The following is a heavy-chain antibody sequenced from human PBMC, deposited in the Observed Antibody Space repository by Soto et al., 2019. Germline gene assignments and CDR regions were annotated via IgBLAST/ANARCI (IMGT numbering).Heavy chain of an antibody. CDR3: ARVRYYDFWSGPTGAFDI. V-gene: IGHV1-8*01. D-gene: IGHD3-3*01. CDR1: GYTFTSYD. Sequence: GASVKVSCKASGYTFTSYDINWVRQATGQGLEWMGWMNPNSGNTGYAQKFQGRVTMTRNTSISTAYMELSSLRSEDTAVYYCARVRYYDFWSGPTGAFDIWGQGTMVTVSS. J-gene: IGHJ3*02. CDR2: MNPNSGNT.